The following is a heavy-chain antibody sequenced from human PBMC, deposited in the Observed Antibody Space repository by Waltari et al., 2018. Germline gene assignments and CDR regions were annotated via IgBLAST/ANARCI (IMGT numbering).Heavy chain of an antibody. D-gene: IGHD1-7*01. CDR3: ARVMYNWNYGVSRWDALDI. V-gene: IGHV4-31*03. CDR2: IFYRGHA. J-gene: IGHJ3*02. CDR1: GGSIRSAAYY. Sequence: QVQLQESGPGLVKPSQTLSLTCTVSGGSIRSAAYYWIWIRHHPGEGLEWVGYIFYRGHADYHRSIEDRVTISVDTSKNQVSLNIYSVNAADTAVYYCARVMYNWNYGVSRWDALDIWGQGTMVTVTP.